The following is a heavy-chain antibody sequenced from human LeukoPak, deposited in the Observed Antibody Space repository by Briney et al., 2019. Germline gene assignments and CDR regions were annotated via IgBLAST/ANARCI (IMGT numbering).Heavy chain of an antibody. D-gene: IGHD6-19*01. CDR2: IWYDGSNK. CDR1: GFTFSSYG. Sequence: TGGSLRLSCAASGFTFSSYGMHWVRQAPGKGLEWVAVIWYDGSNKYYADSVKGRFTISRDNSKNTLYLQMNSLRAEDTAVYYCAKDSVAALFDYWGQGTLVTVSS. J-gene: IGHJ4*02. V-gene: IGHV3-33*06. CDR3: AKDSVAALFDY.